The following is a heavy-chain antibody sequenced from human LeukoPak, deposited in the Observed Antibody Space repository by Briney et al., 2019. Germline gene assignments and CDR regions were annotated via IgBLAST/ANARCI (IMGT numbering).Heavy chain of an antibody. Sequence: SVKVSCKASGGTFSSYAISWVRQAPGQGLEWMGGIIPIFGTANYAQKFQGRVTITADKSTSTAYMELSSLRAEDTAVYNCAKDATVVTLPDYWGQGTLVTVSS. D-gene: IGHD4-23*01. J-gene: IGHJ4*02. V-gene: IGHV1-69*06. CDR3: AKDATVVTLPDY. CDR1: GGTFSSYA. CDR2: IIPIFGTA.